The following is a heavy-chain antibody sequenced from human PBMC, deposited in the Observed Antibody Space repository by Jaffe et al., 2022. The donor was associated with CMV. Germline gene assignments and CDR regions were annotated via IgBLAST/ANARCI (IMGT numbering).Heavy chain of an antibody. CDR2: ISTNGRNT. CDR1: GFTFSSYA. Sequence: EVQLVESGGGLVKPGGSLRLSCSASGFTFSSYAVYWVRQAPGKGLEYVSGISTNGRNTDYADSVKGRSTVSRDNSKNTLYLQLSSLRPEDTAVYYCVKGVDGYNWFDYWGQGALVTVSS. D-gene: IGHD1-1*01. CDR3: VKGVDGYNWFDY. V-gene: IGHV3-64D*06. J-gene: IGHJ4*02.